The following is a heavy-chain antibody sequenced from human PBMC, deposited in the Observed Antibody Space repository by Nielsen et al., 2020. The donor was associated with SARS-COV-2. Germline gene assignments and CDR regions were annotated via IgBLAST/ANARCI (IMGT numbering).Heavy chain of an antibody. D-gene: IGHD6-19*01. CDR2: IYPGDSYT. CDR3: ARHGYSSGWYENWFDP. CDR1: GYSFTSYW. Sequence: KVSCKGSGYSFTSYWIGWVRQMPGKGLEWMGIIYPGDSYTNYSPSFQGHVTISADKSISTAYLQWSSLKASDTAMYYCARHGYSSGWYENWFDPWGQGTLVTVSS. V-gene: IGHV5-51*01. J-gene: IGHJ5*02.